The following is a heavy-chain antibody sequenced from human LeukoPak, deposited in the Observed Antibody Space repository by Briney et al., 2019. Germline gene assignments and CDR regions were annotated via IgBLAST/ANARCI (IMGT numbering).Heavy chain of an antibody. V-gene: IGHV4-59*01. D-gene: IGHD5-18*01. CDR1: GGSISSYY. CDR2: IYYSGST. CDR3: ARGPNVRTAMVIDH. Sequence: SETLSLTCTVSGGSISSYYRSWIRQPPGKGLEWIGYIYYSGSTNYNPSLKSRVTITVDTSKNQFSLKLSSVTAADTAMYYCARGPNVRTAMVIDHWGQGTLVTVAS. J-gene: IGHJ5*02.